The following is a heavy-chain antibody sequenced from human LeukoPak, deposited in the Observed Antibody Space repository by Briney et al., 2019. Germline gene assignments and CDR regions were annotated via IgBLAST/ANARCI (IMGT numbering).Heavy chain of an antibody. V-gene: IGHV3-48*02. D-gene: IGHD2/OR15-2a*01. CDR1: GFTFSHFS. CDR2: ISGSSKTI. J-gene: IGHJ4*01. CDR3: ARDSGNYIDY. Sequence: GGSLRLSCTASGFTFSHFSMNWVRLAPGKGLQWVSFISGSSKTIYYGDSVKGRFTISRDNAKNSLYLQMNGLRDENAALYFCARDSGNYIDYWGQGTQVVVSS.